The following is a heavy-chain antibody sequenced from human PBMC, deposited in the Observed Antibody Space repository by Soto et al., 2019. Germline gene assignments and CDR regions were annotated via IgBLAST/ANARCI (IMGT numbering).Heavy chain of an antibody. CDR3: ARGADSSGSESAFDL. CDR2: IIPILDTT. J-gene: IGHJ3*01. CDR1: GGTFRAYG. Sequence: QVQLVQSGAEVKKPGSSVMVSCKTSGGTFRAYGFNWVRQAPGKGLEWMGRIIPILDTTDYAQKFQGRVTITADKSTSTAYMALSSLRAEDTAIYYCARGADSSGSESAFDLWGQGTLVTVSS. D-gene: IGHD3-22*01. V-gene: IGHV1-69*08.